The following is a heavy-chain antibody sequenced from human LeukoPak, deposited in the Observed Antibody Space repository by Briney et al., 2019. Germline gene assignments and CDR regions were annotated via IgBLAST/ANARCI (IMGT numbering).Heavy chain of an antibody. V-gene: IGHV3-53*01. D-gene: IGHD5-18*01. CDR2: IYSGGST. J-gene: IGHJ4*02. CDR1: GFTVSSNY. CDR3: ARDKTSLGYSYALFDY. Sequence: GGSLRLSCAASGFTVSSNYMSWVRQAPGKRLEWVSVIYSGGSTYYADSVKGRFTISRDNSKNTLYLQMNSLRAEDTAVYYCARDKTSLGYSYALFDYWGQGTLVTVSS.